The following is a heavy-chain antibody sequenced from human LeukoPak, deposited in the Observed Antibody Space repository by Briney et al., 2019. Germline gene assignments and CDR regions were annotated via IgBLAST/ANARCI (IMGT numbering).Heavy chain of an antibody. V-gene: IGHV3-48*04. CDR1: EFTFVRYA. D-gene: IGHD6-13*01. CDR3: VRDPSYGSSWYYYMDV. Sequence: PGGSLRLSCAASEFTFVRYAMIWVRQAPGKGLEWVSYISSSSFKIGYADSVKGRFTISRDNSKNSLYLQMDSLRVEDTAVYYCVRDPSYGSSWYYYMDVWGKGTTVTVSS. J-gene: IGHJ6*03. CDR2: ISSSSFKI.